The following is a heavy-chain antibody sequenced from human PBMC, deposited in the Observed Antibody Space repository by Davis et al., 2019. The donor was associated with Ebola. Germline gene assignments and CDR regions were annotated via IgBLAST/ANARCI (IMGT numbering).Heavy chain of an antibody. J-gene: IGHJ5*02. D-gene: IGHD3-10*01. V-gene: IGHV1-69*13. CDR1: GGTFSSYA. CDR2: IIPIFGTA. Sequence: SVKVSCKASGGTFSSYAISWVRQAPGQGLEWMGGIIPIFGTANYAQKFQGRVTITADESTSTAYMELSSLRSEDTAVYYCARLGTWFGELLSGGFDPWGQGTLVTVSS. CDR3: ARLGTWFGELLSGGFDP.